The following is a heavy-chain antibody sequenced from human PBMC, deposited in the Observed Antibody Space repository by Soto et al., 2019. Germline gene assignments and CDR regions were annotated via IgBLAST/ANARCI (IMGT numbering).Heavy chain of an antibody. CDR3: VMVDNYVTPTPQDV. D-gene: IGHD3-16*01. J-gene: IGHJ6*02. Sequence: QVQLVQSGDEVKKPGASVKVSCKASGYIFVNYGIAWVRQAPGQGLEWIGWISPYTGNTHSATKVQCRLTMTTDTSTSTAYIDLGSLTSDDTAVYCFVMVDNYVTPTPQDVLGQGTTVTVSS. V-gene: IGHV1-18*01. CDR2: ISPYTGNT. CDR1: GYIFVNYG.